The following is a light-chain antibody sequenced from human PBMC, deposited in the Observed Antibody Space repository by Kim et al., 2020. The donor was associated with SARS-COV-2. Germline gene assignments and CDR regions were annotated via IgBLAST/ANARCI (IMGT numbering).Light chain of an antibody. Sequence: DIVMTQSPLSLPVTPGEPASISCRSSQSLLHSNGYNYLDWYLQKPGQSPQLLIYLGSNRASGVPDRFSGSGSGTDFTLKISRVEAEDVGVYYCMQALQTPYSSGQGTKLEI. CDR2: LGS. CDR1: QSLLHSNGYNY. J-gene: IGKJ2*03. V-gene: IGKV2-28*01. CDR3: MQALQTPYS.